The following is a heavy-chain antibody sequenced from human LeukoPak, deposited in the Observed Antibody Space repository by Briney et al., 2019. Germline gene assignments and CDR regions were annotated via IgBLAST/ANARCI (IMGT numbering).Heavy chain of an antibody. CDR1: GFTFSSYA. CDR2: ISGSGSST. J-gene: IGHJ4*02. D-gene: IGHD2-21*01. CDR3: AIRGIYYLDY. Sequence: GRSLRLSCAASGFTFSSYAMTWVRQAPGKGLEWVSAISGSGSSTYYADSLKGRFTISRDNSKNTLYLQMNSLRAEDTAVYYCAIRGIYYLDYWGQGTLVTVSS. V-gene: IGHV3-23*01.